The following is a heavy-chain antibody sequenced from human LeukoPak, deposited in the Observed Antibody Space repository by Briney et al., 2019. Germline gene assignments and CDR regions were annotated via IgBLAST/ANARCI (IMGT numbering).Heavy chain of an antibody. Sequence: ASVKVSCKASEYTFTDYYIHWMRQAPGQGLEWMGWINCKSGATSYAQKFRGRVTMTKDRPIRTAYMELSRLRSEDTAVYYCARDFWSGSYYYYYYGMDVWGQGTTVTVSS. CDR2: INCKSGAT. J-gene: IGHJ6*02. CDR3: ARDFWSGSYYYYYYGMDV. V-gene: IGHV1-2*02. D-gene: IGHD3-3*01. CDR1: EYTFTDYY.